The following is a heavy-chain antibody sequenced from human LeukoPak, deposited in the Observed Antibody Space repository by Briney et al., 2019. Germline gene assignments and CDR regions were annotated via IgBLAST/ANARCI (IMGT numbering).Heavy chain of an antibody. J-gene: IGHJ4*02. CDR1: GFTFSNHA. D-gene: IGHD2-15*01. Sequence: PGGSLRLSCAASGFTFSNHAMSWVRQAPGKGLQWVAVISGGGRTTEYEDFVKGRFTISRDNSKNTLSLQMNSLTVEDTAIYFWAKNVVVKRYIDFWGQGTLVTVSS. V-gene: IGHV3-23*01. CDR2: ISGGGRTT. CDR3: AKNVVVKRYIDF.